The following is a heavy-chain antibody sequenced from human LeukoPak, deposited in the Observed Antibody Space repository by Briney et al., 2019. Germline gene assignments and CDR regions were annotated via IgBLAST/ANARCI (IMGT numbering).Heavy chain of an antibody. D-gene: IGHD5-24*01. Sequence: SEKVSCKASVGTFCSYAISWVRQAPGHGLEWMGRIIPIFGTANYAQKFQGRVTITTDESTSTAYMELSSLGSEDTAVYYCARDQVDGYNFDYWGQGTLVTVSS. CDR1: VGTFCSYA. J-gene: IGHJ4*02. CDR2: IIPIFGTA. V-gene: IGHV1-69*05. CDR3: ARDQVDGYNFDY.